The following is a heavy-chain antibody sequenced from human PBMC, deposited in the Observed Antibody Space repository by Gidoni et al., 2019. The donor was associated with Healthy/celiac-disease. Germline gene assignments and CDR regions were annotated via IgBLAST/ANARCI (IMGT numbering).Heavy chain of an antibody. J-gene: IGHJ3*02. CDR3: ARGHSGGYAVETAFDI. D-gene: IGHD5-12*01. CDR1: GYTFTSYD. CDR2: MNPNSGNT. Sequence: QVQLVQSGAEVKKPGASVKVSCQASGYTFTSYDINWVRQATGQGLEWMGWMNPNSGNTGYAQKFQGRVTMTRNTSISTAYMELSSLRSEDTAVYYCARGHSGGYAVETAFDIWGQGTMVTVSS. V-gene: IGHV1-8*01.